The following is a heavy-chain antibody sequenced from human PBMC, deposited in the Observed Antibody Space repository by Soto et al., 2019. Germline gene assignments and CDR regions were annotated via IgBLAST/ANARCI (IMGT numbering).Heavy chain of an antibody. V-gene: IGHV3-15*07. Sequence: GGSLRLSCAASGFTFSNAWTNWVRQAPGKGLEWVGRVKSKNNGGTTDFAAPVKGRFAISRDDSKNMVYLEMNSLQAEDTAMYYCTTDSYSTSIIVRFDYWGHGTLVTVSS. D-gene: IGHD2-2*01. CDR1: GFTFSNAW. CDR3: TTDSYSTSIIVRFDY. J-gene: IGHJ4*01. CDR2: VKSKNNGGTT.